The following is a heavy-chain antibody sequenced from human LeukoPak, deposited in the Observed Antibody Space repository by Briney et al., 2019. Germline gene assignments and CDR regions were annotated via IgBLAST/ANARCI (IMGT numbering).Heavy chain of an antibody. Sequence: SETLSLTCTVSGGSISSYYWSWIRQHPGKGLEWIGYIYYSGSTYYNPSLKSRVTISVDTSKNQFSLKLSSVTAADTAVYYCASVTSPDGYCSSTSCRDDAFDIWGQGTMVTVSS. J-gene: IGHJ3*02. D-gene: IGHD2-2*01. CDR1: GGSISSYY. V-gene: IGHV4-59*06. CDR3: ASVTSPDGYCSSTSCRDDAFDI. CDR2: IYYSGST.